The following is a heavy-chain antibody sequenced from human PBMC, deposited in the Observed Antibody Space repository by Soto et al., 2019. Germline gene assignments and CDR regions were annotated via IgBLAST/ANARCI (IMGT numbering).Heavy chain of an antibody. J-gene: IGHJ4*02. CDR2: IYHSGST. V-gene: IGHV4-30-2*01. CDR1: GGSISSGGYS. D-gene: IGHD2-8*02. Sequence: PSETLSLTCAVSGGSISSGGYSWRWIRQPPGKGLEWIGYIYHSGSTYYNPSLKSRVTISVDRSKNQFSLKLSSVTAADTAVYYCARESFPGDYVDYWGQGTLVTVSS. CDR3: ARESFPGDYVDY.